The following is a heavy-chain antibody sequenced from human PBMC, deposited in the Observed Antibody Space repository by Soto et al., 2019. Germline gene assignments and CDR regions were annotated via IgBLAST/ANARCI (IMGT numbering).Heavy chain of an antibody. J-gene: IGHJ6*02. D-gene: IGHD6-13*01. Sequence: QVQLQESGPGLVKPSETLSLTCTVSGGSISSYYWSWIRQPPGKGLEWIGYIYYSGSTNYNPSLKSRVTIAVDTSKDQVSLKLSSVTAADTAVYYCARLAPYYYYGIDVWGQGTTVTDSS. CDR2: IYYSGST. V-gene: IGHV4-59*01. CDR1: GGSISSYY. CDR3: ARLAPYYYYGIDV.